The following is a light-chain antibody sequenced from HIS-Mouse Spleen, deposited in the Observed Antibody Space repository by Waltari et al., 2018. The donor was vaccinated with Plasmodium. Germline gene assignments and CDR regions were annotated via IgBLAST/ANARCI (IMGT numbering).Light chain of an antibody. Sequence: IVLTQSLGTLSLHPGERATLACRASQSVSSSYLAWYQQKPGQAPRLLIYGSSSRATGIPDRFSGSGSGTDFTLTISRLEPEDFAVYYCQQYGSSPLTFGGGTKVEIK. J-gene: IGKJ4*01. CDR2: GSS. CDR3: QQYGSSPLT. V-gene: IGKV3-20*01. CDR1: QSVSSSY.